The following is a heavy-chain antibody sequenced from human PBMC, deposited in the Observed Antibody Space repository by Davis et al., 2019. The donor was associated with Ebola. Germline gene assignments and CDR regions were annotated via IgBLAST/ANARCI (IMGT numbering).Heavy chain of an antibody. D-gene: IGHD2-15*01. V-gene: IGHV3-21*01. CDR1: GFTFSSYS. CDR2: ISSSSSYI. J-gene: IGHJ6*02. Sequence: GESLKISCAASGFTFSSYSMNWVRQAPGKGLEWVSSISSSSSYIYYADSVKGRFTISRDNAKNSLYLQMNSLRAEDTAVYYCARGDAVVAAKWYYYYYGMDVWGQGTTVTVSS. CDR3: ARGDAVVAAKWYYYYYGMDV.